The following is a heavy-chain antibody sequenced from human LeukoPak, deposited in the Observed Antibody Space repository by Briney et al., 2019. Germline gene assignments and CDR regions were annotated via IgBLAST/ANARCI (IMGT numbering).Heavy chain of an antibody. CDR3: AKDPYYDSSGYHSHLDY. V-gene: IGHV3-30*18. D-gene: IGHD3-22*01. Sequence: GGSLRLSCAASGFTFSSFGMHWVRQAPGKGLEWVAVISYDGTNKFYADSVKDRFTISRDNSKNTVYLQMNSLRAEDTAVYYCAKDPYYDSSGYHSHLDYWGQGTLVTVSS. CDR2: ISYDGTNK. J-gene: IGHJ4*02. CDR1: GFTFSSFG.